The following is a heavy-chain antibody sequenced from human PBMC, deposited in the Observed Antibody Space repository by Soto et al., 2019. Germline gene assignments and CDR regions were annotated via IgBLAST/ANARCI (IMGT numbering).Heavy chain of an antibody. Sequence: EVQLVESGGGLVQPGGSLRLSCAASGFTFSFYSMSWVRQAPGKGLEWVSYISRSSTGIHYADSVKGRFTISRDDVTNSMHLQMNSLRDGDTAVYYCARAVTWGLDVWGQGTTVSISS. CDR1: GFTFSFYS. CDR3: ARAVTWGLDV. CDR2: ISRSSTGI. D-gene: IGHD3-10*01. J-gene: IGHJ6*01. V-gene: IGHV3-48*02.